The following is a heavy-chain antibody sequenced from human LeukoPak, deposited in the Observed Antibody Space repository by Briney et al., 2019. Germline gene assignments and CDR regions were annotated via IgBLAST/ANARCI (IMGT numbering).Heavy chain of an antibody. CDR3: AKLLTAMDY. J-gene: IGHJ4*02. V-gene: IGHV3-23*01. CDR2: ISGSGGST. D-gene: IGHD2-21*02. Sequence: PGGSLRLSCAASGFTFRDAAMSWVRQAPGKGLEWVSAISGSGGSTYYADSVKGRFTISRDNSKNTLYLQMNSLRAEDTAVYYCAKLLTAMDYWGQGTLVTVSS. CDR1: GFTFRDAA.